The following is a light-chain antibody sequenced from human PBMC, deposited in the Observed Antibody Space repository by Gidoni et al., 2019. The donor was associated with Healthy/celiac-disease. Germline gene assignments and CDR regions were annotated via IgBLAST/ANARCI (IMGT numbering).Light chain of an antibody. CDR1: QSVSSSY. CDR3: QQYGSSPTT. CDR2: GAS. V-gene: IGKV3-20*01. Sequence: EIVLTQSPGTLSLSPGERATLSCRASQSVSSSYLAWYQQKPGQAPRLLIYGASSRATGIPDRFSGGGSGTDFTHTISRLEPEDFAVYYCQQYGSSPTTFGQGTKVEIK. J-gene: IGKJ1*01.